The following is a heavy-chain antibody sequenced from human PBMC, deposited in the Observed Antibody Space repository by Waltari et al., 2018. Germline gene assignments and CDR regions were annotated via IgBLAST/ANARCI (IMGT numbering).Heavy chain of an antibody. Sequence: EVQLVESGGGLVQPGRSLRLSCAASGFTFDDYAMHWVRQAPGNGLEWVSGISWDSGSIGYADSVKGRFTISRDNAKNSLYLQMNSLRAEDTALYYCAKDHGIAAAGLDYWGQGTLVTVSS. V-gene: IGHV3-9*01. J-gene: IGHJ4*02. CDR1: GFTFDDYA. D-gene: IGHD6-13*01. CDR2: ISWDSGSI. CDR3: AKDHGIAAAGLDY.